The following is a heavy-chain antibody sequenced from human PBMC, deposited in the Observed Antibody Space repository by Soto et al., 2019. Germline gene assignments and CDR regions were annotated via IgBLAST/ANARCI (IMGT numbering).Heavy chain of an antibody. Sequence: EVQLLESGGGLVQPGGSLRLSCAASKFPFKSYTMSWVRQAPGKGLEWVSTIRGSGGTTYYADSVKGRFTISRDNSKNTLNLQMNSLSAEDTAVYYCAKSPIGILTGYDYFDYWGQGTLVTVSS. J-gene: IGHJ4*02. D-gene: IGHD3-9*01. CDR3: AKSPIGILTGYDYFDY. V-gene: IGHV3-23*01. CDR2: IRGSGGTT. CDR1: KFPFKSYT.